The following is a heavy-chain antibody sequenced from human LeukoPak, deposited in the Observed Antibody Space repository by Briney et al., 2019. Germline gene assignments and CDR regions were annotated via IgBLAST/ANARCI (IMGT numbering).Heavy chain of an antibody. CDR3: ANRSYCFDI. CDR2: ISKNGGTT. Sequence: GGSLRLSCAASGFIFSSYSMSLVRQAAGKGLEWVSVISKNGGTTYYADSVKGRFTISRDNSKNTLYLQMNSLRAEGTAVYYCANRSYCFDIWGQGTMVTVSS. J-gene: IGHJ3*02. CDR1: GFIFSSYS. D-gene: IGHD2-15*01. V-gene: IGHV3-23*01.